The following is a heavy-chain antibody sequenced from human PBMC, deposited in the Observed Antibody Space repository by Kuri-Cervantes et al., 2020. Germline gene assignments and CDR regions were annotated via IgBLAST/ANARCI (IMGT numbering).Heavy chain of an antibody. CDR3: ARNYYYDSSGYYYEVWWFDP. CDR2: IYTSGST. Sequence: SCTVSGGSISSGSYYWSWIRQPAGKGLEWIGRIYTSGSTNYNPSLKSRVTISVDTSKNQFSLKLSSVTAADTAVYYCARNYYYDSSGYYYEVWWFDPWGQGTLVTVSS. V-gene: IGHV4-61*02. J-gene: IGHJ5*02. D-gene: IGHD3-22*01. CDR1: GGSISSGSYY.